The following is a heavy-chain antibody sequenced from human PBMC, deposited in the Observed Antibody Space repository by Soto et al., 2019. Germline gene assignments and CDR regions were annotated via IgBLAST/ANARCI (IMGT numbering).Heavy chain of an antibody. CDR1: GFTFSSYG. J-gene: IGHJ6*03. CDR3: ARDFKVGYYYMDV. D-gene: IGHD1-26*01. V-gene: IGHV3-33*01. Sequence: QVQLVESGGGVVQPGRSLRLSCAASGFTFSSYGMHWVRQAPGKGLEWVAVIWDDGSNKYYADSVKGRFTISRDNSKNTLYLQMNSLRAEDTAVYYCARDFKVGYYYMDVWGKGTTVTVSS. CDR2: IWDDGSNK.